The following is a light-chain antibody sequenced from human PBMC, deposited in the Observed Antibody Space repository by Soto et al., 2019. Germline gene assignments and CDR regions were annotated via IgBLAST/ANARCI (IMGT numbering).Light chain of an antibody. Sequence: QCALTQPPSASGSPGQSVAISCSGTSSDVGAYNYVSWYQQHPGKAPKLMIYDVNKRPSGVPDRFSGSKSGNTASLTVSGLQAEDEADYYCISYAGSNKPAFGGGTKVTVL. V-gene: IGLV2-8*01. CDR2: DVN. J-gene: IGLJ2*01. CDR3: ISYAGSNKPA. CDR1: SSDVGAYNY.